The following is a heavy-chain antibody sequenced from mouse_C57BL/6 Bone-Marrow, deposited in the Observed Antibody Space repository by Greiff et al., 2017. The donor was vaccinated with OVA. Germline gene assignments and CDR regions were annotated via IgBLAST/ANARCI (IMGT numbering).Heavy chain of an antibody. CDR3: TRGYGNYYAMDY. CDR2: IVPETGGT. D-gene: IGHD2-1*01. V-gene: IGHV1-15*01. CDR1: GYTFTDYE. J-gene: IGHJ4*01. Sequence: VQLQQSGAELVRPGASVTLSCKASGYTFTDYEMHWVKQTPVHGLEWIGAIVPETGGTAYNQKFKGKATLTAAKSSSTAYMALRSLTSEDSAVYYYTRGYGNYYAMDYWGQGTSVTVSS.